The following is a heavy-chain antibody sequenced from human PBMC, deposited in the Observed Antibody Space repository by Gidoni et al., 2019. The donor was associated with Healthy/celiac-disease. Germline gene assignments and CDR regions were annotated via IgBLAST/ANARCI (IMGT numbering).Heavy chain of an antibody. Sequence: QVQLQESGPGLGKPSETLSRTCTVSGGSISSYYWSWIRQPPGKGLEWIGYIYYSGSTNYNPSLTRLVTISVATSKNQFSLKLSSVTAADTAVYYCARDSSVSVTTTRYSYYGMDVWGQGTTVTVSS. CDR1: GGSISSYY. J-gene: IGHJ6*02. D-gene: IGHD4-4*01. V-gene: IGHV4-59*01. CDR2: IYYSGST. CDR3: ARDSSVSVTTTRYSYYGMDV.